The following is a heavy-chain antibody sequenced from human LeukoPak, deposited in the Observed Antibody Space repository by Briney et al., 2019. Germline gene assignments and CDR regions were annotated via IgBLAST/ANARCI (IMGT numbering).Heavy chain of an antibody. CDR2: IYYSGST. D-gene: IGHD4-17*01. CDR3: ARHTVTTQGDLFDY. J-gene: IGHJ4*02. CDR1: GGSISSYY. V-gene: IGHV4-59*01. Sequence: SETLSLTCTVSGGSISSYYWSWIRQPPGKGLGWIGYIYYSGSTNYNPSLKSRVTISVDTSKNQFSLKLSSVTAADTAVYYCARHTVTTQGDLFDYWGQGTLVTVSS.